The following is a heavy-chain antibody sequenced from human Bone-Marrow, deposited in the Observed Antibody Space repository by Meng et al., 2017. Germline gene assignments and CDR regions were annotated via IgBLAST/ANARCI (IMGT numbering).Heavy chain of an antibody. CDR3: ARDLSGSYYLSWFDP. CDR2: IYYSGST. Sequence: GSLRLSCTVSGGSISSSSYYWGWIRQPPGKGLEWIGSIYYSGSTYYNPSLKSRVTISVDTSKNQFSLKLSSVTAADTAVYYCARDLSGSYYLSWFDPWGQGTLVTVSS. CDR1: GGSISSSSYY. J-gene: IGHJ5*02. V-gene: IGHV4-39*07. D-gene: IGHD1-26*01.